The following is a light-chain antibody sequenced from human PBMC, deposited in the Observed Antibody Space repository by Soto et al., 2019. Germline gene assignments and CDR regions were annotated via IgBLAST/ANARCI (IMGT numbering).Light chain of an antibody. CDR3: QQSYSTPGT. CDR1: QSVSKY. CDR2: GAI. J-gene: IGKJ1*01. Sequence: DLQMTQSPSSLSASVGDRVTITCRASQSVSKYLNWYQQNPGKAPKLLIYGAISLHSGVPSRFSGSGSGPYFTLTISNLQPEDFASYYCQQSYSTPGTFGQGTKVEIK. V-gene: IGKV1-39*01.